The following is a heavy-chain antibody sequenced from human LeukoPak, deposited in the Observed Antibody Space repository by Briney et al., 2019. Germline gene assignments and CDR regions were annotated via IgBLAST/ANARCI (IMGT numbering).Heavy chain of an antibody. CDR2: INPNSGGT. V-gene: IGHV1-2*02. J-gene: IGHJ4*02. CDR1: GYTFTSYY. D-gene: IGHD2-2*01. CDR3: ARSGCSSTSCYSGY. Sequence: ASVKVSCKASGYTFTSYYMHWVRQAPGQGLEWMGWINPNSGGTNYAQKFQGRVTMTRDTSISTAYMELSRLRSDDTAVYYCARSGCSSTSCYSGYWGQGTLVTVSS.